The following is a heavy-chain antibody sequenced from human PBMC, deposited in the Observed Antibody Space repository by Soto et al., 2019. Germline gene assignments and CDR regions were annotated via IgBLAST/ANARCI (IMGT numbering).Heavy chain of an antibody. CDR1: GFTFSSYS. J-gene: IGHJ4*02. Sequence: GGSLRLSCAASGFTFSSYSMNWVRQAPGKGLEWVSYISSSSSTIYNADSLKGRFTISRDNAKNSLYLHMNSLRAEDTAVYYCASGTGTQVYWGQGTLVTVSS. CDR2: ISSSSSTI. D-gene: IGHD1-1*01. CDR3: ASGTGTQVY. V-gene: IGHV3-48*01.